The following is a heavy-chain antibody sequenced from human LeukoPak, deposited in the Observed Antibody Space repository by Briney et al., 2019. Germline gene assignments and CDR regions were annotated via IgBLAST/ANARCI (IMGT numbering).Heavy chain of an antibody. CDR1: GGSISSHY. J-gene: IGHJ4*02. D-gene: IGHD5-24*01. Sequence: SETLSLTCTVSGGSISSHYWSWIRQPPGKGLEWIRYIYYSGSTNYNPSLKSRVTISVDTSKNQFSLKLSSVTAADTAVYYCASTAVEMATIHFDYWGQGTLVTVSS. V-gene: IGHV4-59*11. CDR2: IYYSGST. CDR3: ASTAVEMATIHFDY.